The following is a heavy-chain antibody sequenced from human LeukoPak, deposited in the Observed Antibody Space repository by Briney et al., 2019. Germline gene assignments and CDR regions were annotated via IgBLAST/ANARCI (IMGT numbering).Heavy chain of an antibody. CDR3: ARDNDSSGYYFDY. V-gene: IGHV4-31*03. Sequence: PSQTLSLTCTVSGGSISSGGYYWSWIRQHPGKGLEWIGYIYYSGSTYYNPSLKSGVTISVDTSKNQFSLKLSSVTAADTAVYYCARDNDSSGYYFDYWGQGTLVTVSS. J-gene: IGHJ4*02. D-gene: IGHD3-22*01. CDR1: GGSISSGGYY. CDR2: IYYSGST.